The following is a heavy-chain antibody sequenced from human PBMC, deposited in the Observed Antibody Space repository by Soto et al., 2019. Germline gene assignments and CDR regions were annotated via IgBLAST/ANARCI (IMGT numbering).Heavy chain of an antibody. Sequence: QVQLQESGPGLVKPSETLSLTCTVSGGSISSYYWSWIRQPPGKGLEWIGYIYYSGSTNYNPSLKSRVTISVDTSKNQFSLKLSSVTAADTAVYYCASTAHSSGWYSGGFDYWDQGTLVTVSS. CDR3: ASTAHSSGWYSGGFDY. J-gene: IGHJ4*02. CDR1: GGSISSYY. D-gene: IGHD6-19*01. V-gene: IGHV4-59*01. CDR2: IYYSGST.